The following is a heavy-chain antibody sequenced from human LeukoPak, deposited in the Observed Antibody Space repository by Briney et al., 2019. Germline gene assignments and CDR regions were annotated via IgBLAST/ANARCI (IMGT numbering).Heavy chain of an antibody. CDR1: GGSISSGGYY. V-gene: IGHV4-31*03. Sequence: PSETLSPTCTVSGGSISSGGYYWSWIRQHPGKGLEWIGYIYYSGNTYYNPSLKSRVTISVDTSKNQFSLKLSSVTAADTAVYYCARDPPSPEPDSSSWSFDYWGQGTLVTVSS. CDR3: ARDPPSPEPDSSSWSFDY. J-gene: IGHJ4*02. CDR2: IYYSGNT. D-gene: IGHD6-13*01.